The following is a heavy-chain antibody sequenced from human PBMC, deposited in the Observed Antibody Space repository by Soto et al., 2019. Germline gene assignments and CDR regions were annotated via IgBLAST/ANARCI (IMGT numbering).Heavy chain of an antibody. CDR1: GFTFSSYW. CDR2: IKQDGSAK. J-gene: IGHJ4*02. D-gene: IGHD6-13*01. Sequence: PGGSLRLSCAASGFTFSSYWMSWVRQAPGKGLEWVAKIKQDGSAKSYVDSVKGRFTISRDNSENSLYLQMNSLRAEDTAVYYCAKPYSSSWARPDYWGQGTLVTVSS. V-gene: IGHV3-7*01. CDR3: AKPYSSSWARPDY.